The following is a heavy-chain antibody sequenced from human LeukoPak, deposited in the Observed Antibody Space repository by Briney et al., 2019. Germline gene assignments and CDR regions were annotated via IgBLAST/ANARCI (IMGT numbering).Heavy chain of an antibody. CDR2: ISYDGSNK. D-gene: IGHD6-13*01. CDR3: ARDWLSYSSNWYLVDY. J-gene: IGHJ4*02. Sequence: GGSLRLSCAASGFTFSSYAMHWVRQAPGKGLEWVAVISYDGSNKYYADSVKGRFTISRDNSKNTLYLQMNSLRAEDTAVYYCARDWLSYSSNWYLVDYWGQGTLVTVSS. CDR1: GFTFSSYA. V-gene: IGHV3-30-3*01.